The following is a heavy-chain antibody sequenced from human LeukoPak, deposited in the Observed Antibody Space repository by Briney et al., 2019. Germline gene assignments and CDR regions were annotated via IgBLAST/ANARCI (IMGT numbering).Heavy chain of an antibody. CDR3: ARQQVVTAIPALFDY. J-gene: IGHJ4*02. Sequence: PSETLSLTCSVSGGSISSSSKYWGWIRQPPGKGLEWIGSIYYSGSTYYNPSLKSRVTISVDTSKNQFSLKLSSVTAADTAVYYCARQQVVTAIPALFDYWGQGTLVTVSS. V-gene: IGHV4-39*01. D-gene: IGHD2-21*02. CDR2: IYYSGST. CDR1: GGSISSSSKY.